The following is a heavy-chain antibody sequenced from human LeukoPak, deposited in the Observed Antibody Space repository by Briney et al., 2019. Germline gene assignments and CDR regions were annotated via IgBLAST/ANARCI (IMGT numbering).Heavy chain of an antibody. Sequence: SETLSLTCTVSGASISGGGFFWSWIRQPPGKDLEWIRHIHYSGSTHYRPSLKSRVTISVDTSKNQFSLRQSSVTAADTAVYFCARGGYVAGWFDPWGQGTLVIVSS. CDR1: GASISGGGFF. CDR3: ARGGYVAGWFDP. V-gene: IGHV4-31*03. D-gene: IGHD1-1*01. CDR2: IHYSGST. J-gene: IGHJ5*02.